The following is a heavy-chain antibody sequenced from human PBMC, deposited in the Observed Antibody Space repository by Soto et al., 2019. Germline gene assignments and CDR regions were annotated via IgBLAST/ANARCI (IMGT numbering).Heavy chain of an antibody. J-gene: IGHJ4*02. CDR2: ISGSGDSS. D-gene: IGHD2-2*01. Sequence: GGSLRLSCASSGFTFSSCSMNWVRQAPGKGLEWVSFISGSGDSSYYADSVKGRFTISRDNAKNSLYLQMNSLRVEDTAVYYCARVYCSTTTCHVQAFDSWGQGTLVTVSS. CDR1: GFTFSSCS. CDR3: ARVYCSTTTCHVQAFDS. V-gene: IGHV3-48*04.